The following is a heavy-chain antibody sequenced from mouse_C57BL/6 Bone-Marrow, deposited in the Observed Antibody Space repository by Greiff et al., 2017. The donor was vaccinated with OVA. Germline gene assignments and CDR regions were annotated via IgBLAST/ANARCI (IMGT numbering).Heavy chain of an antibody. D-gene: IGHD2-4*01. CDR3: ARSYDYDDPAWFAY. CDR1: GFSLTSYG. J-gene: IGHJ3*01. Sequence: VQLMQSGPGLVQPSQCLSITCTASGFSLTSYGVHWVRQSPGKGLEWLGAIWSGGSSDYYAAFISRLSSSKDNSKSQVFFKMNSLQADDTAIYYCARSYDYDDPAWFAYWGQGTLVTVSA. CDR2: IWSGGSS. V-gene: IGHV2-2*01.